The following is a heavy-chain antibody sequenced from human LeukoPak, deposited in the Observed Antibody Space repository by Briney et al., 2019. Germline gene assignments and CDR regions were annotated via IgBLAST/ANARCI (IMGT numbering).Heavy chain of an antibody. CDR2: ISSSSSYI. CDR1: GFTFSTYG. CDR3: ARELQEAFDP. D-gene: IGHD4-11*01. V-gene: IGHV3-21*01. J-gene: IGHJ5*02. Sequence: GGSLRLSCAASGFTFSTYGMTWVRQAPGKGLEWVSSISSSSSYIYYADSVKGRFTISRDNAKNSLYLQMNSLRAEDTAVYYCARELQEAFDPWGQGTLVTVSS.